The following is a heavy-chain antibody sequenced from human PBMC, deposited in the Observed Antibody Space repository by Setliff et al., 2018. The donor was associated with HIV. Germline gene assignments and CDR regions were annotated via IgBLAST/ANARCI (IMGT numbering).Heavy chain of an antibody. CDR2: FRSRAIGGTT. CDR3: IPGGSSSIFFPH. J-gene: IGHJ4*02. V-gene: IGHV3-49*04. D-gene: IGHD2-2*01. CDR1: GFTFSNAW. Sequence: GGSLRLSCAASGFTFSNAWMNWVRQAPGKGLEWVGFFRSRAIGGTTDYAASVKGRFTISRDDSKSIAYLQMDSLKIEDTALYYCIPGGSSSIFFPHWGRGTLVTVSS.